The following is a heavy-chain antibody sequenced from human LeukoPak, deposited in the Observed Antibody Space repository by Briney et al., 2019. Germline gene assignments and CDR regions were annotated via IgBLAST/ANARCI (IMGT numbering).Heavy chain of an antibody. D-gene: IGHD5-12*01. CDR1: GGSISSGGYS. J-gene: IGHJ4*02. Sequence: SETLSLTCAVSGGSISSGGYSWSWIRQPPGKGLEWIGYIYHSGSTYYNPSLKSRVTISVDRSQNQFSLKLSSVTAADTAVYYCARASGYGGAYFDYWGQGTLVTVSS. CDR2: IYHSGST. V-gene: IGHV4-30-2*01. CDR3: ARASGYGGAYFDY.